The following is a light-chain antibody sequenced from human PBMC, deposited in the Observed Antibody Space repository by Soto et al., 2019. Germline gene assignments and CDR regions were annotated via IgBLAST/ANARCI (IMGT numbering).Light chain of an antibody. CDR2: TAS. V-gene: IGKV1-39*01. CDR3: QQSHSTPRT. Sequence: DIQMTQSPSSLSASVGDRVAITCRASQSISTYLNWYQQKPGKAPKLLIYTASILQSAVPSRFSGSGSGTDFTLTINSLQPEDFATYYCQQSHSTPRTFGQGTKVDIK. J-gene: IGKJ1*01. CDR1: QSISTY.